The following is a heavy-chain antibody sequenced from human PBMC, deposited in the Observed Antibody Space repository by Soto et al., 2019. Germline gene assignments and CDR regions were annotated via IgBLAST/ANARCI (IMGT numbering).Heavy chain of an antibody. D-gene: IGHD3-22*01. Sequence: PSETLSLTCTVSGGSISSSSYYWGWIRQPPGKGLEWIGSIYYSGSTYYNPSLKSRVTISVDTSKNQFSLKLSSVTAADTAVYYCARQRSVITLNYYYHMVGWGKGITVTVFS. J-gene: IGHJ6*03. CDR2: IYYSGST. V-gene: IGHV4-39*01. CDR3: ARQRSVITLNYYYHMVG. CDR1: GGSISSSSYY.